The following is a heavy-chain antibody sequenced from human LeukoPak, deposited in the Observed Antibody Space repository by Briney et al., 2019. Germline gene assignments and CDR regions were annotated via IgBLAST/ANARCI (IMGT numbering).Heavy chain of an antibody. CDR3: ARDGTAAGLYFDL. CDR2: IRQDGGEK. CDR1: GFTFSSYW. D-gene: IGHD6-13*01. Sequence: GGSLRLSCAVSGFTFSSYWMNWVRQAPGKGLEWVASIRQDGGEKSYVDSVKGRFTISRDNTKNSLYLQMSSLRAEDTAVYYCARDGTAAGLYFDLWGQGTLVTVS. V-gene: IGHV3-7*01. J-gene: IGHJ4*01.